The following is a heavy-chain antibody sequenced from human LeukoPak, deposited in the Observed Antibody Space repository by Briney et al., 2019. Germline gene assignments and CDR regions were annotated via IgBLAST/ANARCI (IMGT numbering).Heavy chain of an antibody. CDR3: ARHRAVGGGHSTTWYTDY. D-gene: IGHD6-13*01. CDR2: IDPSDSEI. CDR1: GYSFSMYW. Sequence: GEPLKNSCQGLGYSFSMYWIGWVRHMPGKGLEWMGVIDPSDSEITYSPSFQGHVTISVDKSVNTAYLQWTTLKASDTALYYCARHRAVGGGHSTTWYTDYWGQGTLVSVSS. J-gene: IGHJ4*02. V-gene: IGHV5-51*01.